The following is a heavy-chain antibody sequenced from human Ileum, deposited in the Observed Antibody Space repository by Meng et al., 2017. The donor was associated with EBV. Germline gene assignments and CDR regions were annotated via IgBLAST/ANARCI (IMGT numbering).Heavy chain of an antibody. V-gene: IGHV2-5*01. J-gene: IGHJ4*02. CDR2: IYWNDDK. D-gene: IGHD3-22*01. Sequence: QTPFKGSGPTPVEPTHTLTLACTFSGFSLSTSGVSVGWIRQPPGKALEWLAVIYWNDDKGYSPSLKSRLTITKDTSKNQVVLTMTNMDPVDTATYYCAHTKHSSGYYYHDYWGQGTLVTVSS. CDR3: AHTKHSSGYYYHDY. CDR1: GFSLSTSGVS.